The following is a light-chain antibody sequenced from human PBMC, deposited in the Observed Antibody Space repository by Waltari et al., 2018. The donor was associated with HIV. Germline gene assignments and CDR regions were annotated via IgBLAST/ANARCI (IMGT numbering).Light chain of an antibody. V-gene: IGKV1-39*01. CDR2: AAS. Sequence: DIQMTQSPSSLSASVGDRVTITCRASQSISSYLNWYQQKPGKAPKLLIYAASSLQSGGPSRFSGSGSGTDFTLTISSLQPEDVATYYCQQSYSTPLAFGPGTKVDIK. CDR1: QSISSY. J-gene: IGKJ3*01. CDR3: QQSYSTPLA.